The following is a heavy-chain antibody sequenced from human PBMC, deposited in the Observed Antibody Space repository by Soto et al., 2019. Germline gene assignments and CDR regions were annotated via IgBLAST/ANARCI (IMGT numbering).Heavy chain of an antibody. CDR1: GFTFSSYG. J-gene: IGHJ6*02. CDR2: ISYDGSNK. CDR3: AKDMYYDFWSGYPRHYYYYYGMDV. Sequence: GGSLRLSCAASGFTFSSYGMHWVRQAPGKGLEWVAVISYDGSNKYYADSVKGRFTISRDNSKNTLYLQMNSLRAEDTAVYYCAKDMYYDFWSGYPRHYYYYYGMDVWGQGTTVTVSS. V-gene: IGHV3-30*18. D-gene: IGHD3-3*01.